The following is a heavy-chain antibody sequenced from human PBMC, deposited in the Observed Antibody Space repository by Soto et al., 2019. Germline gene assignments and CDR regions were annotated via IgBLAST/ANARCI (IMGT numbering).Heavy chain of an antibody. V-gene: IGHV1-3*01. J-gene: IGHJ4*02. CDR2: INAGNGNT. D-gene: IGHD3-22*01. CDR1: GYTFTSYA. CDR3: ARSSGYYDVEY. Sequence: QVQLVQSGAEVKKPGASVKVSCKASGYTFTSYAMHWVRQAPGQRLEWMGWINAGNGNTKYSQKFQGRVTITRDTSASTASMELSSLRSEDTAVYYCARSSGYYDVEYWGQGTLVTVSS.